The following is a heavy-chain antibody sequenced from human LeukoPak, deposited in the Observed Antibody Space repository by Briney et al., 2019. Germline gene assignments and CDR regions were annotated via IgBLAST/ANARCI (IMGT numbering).Heavy chain of an antibody. CDR2: ISAYNGNT. Sequence: ASVKVSCTASGYTFTSYGVSWVRQAPGQGLEWMGWISAYNGNTNYAQKLQGRVTMTTDTSTSTAYVELRSLRSDDTAVYYCARLLGFCSRTSCAARLDYWGQGTLVTVSS. V-gene: IGHV1-18*01. D-gene: IGHD2-2*01. J-gene: IGHJ4*02. CDR1: GYTFTSYG. CDR3: ARLLGFCSRTSCAARLDY.